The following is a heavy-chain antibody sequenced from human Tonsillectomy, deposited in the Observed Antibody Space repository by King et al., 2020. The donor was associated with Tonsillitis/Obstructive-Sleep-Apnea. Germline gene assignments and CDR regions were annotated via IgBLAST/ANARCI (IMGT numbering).Heavy chain of an antibody. J-gene: IGHJ4*02. CDR1: GGSISTYY. CDR3: SRGGDYFDY. CDR2: IXDSGST. Sequence: QLQESGPGLVKPSETLSLTCTVSGGSISTYYWSWIRQPPGKXLEWIGYIXDSGSTNYNHSLXXRVTISXATSKNQFSLKMNSVTAADTAVYYCSRGGDYFDYWGQGXLXTVXS. D-gene: IGHD2-21*01. V-gene: IGHV4-59*01.